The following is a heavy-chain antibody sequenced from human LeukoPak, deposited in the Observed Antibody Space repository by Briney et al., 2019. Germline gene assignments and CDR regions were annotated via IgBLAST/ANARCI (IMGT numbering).Heavy chain of an antibody. CDR2: ISWNSGSI. J-gene: IGHJ3*02. V-gene: IGHV3-9*01. Sequence: GGSLRLSCAASGFTFDDYAMHWVRHTPGKGLEWVSGISWNSGSIGYADSVKGRFTISRDNAENSLYLQMNSLRAEDTAVYYCASSNYYDSSGYHEGAFDIWGQGTMVTVSS. D-gene: IGHD3-22*01. CDR1: GFTFDDYA. CDR3: ASSNYYDSSGYHEGAFDI.